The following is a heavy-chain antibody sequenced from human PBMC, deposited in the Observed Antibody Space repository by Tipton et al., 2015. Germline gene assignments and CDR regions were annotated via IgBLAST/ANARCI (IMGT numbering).Heavy chain of an antibody. CDR2: TYYRSKWYS. J-gene: IGHJ4*02. D-gene: IGHD3-3*01. CDR3: ARTYDFTAYSPVGC. V-gene: IGHV6-1*01. Sequence: GLVKPSQTLSLTCAISGDSVSSNSAAWNWIRQSPSRGLEWLGNTYYRSKWYSDYAVSVKSRITINSDTSKNQFSLQLSSVTAADTAVYYCARTYDFTAYSPVGCWGQGTLVTVSS. CDR1: GDSVSSNSAA.